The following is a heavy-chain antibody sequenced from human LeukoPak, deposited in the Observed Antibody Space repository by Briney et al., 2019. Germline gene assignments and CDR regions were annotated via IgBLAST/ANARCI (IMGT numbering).Heavy chain of an antibody. V-gene: IGHV3-30*04. CDR3: ARDISDPDAFDI. CDR2: ISYDGSNK. D-gene: IGHD1-14*01. CDR1: GFTFSSYA. Sequence: GGSLRLSCAASGFTFSSYAMHWVRQAPGKGLEWVAVISYDGSNKYYADSVKGRFTISRDNSKNTLYLQMNSLRAEDTAVYYCARDISDPDAFDIWGQGTMVTVSS. J-gene: IGHJ3*02.